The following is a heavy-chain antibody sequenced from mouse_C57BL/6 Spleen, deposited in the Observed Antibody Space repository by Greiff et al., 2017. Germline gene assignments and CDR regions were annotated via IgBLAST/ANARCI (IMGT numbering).Heavy chain of an antibody. D-gene: IGHD1-1*01. Sequence: LQQSGAELMKPGASVKLSCKATGYTFTGYWIEWVKQRPGHGLEWIGEILPGSGSTNYNEKFKGKATFTADPSSNTAYMQLSSLTTEDSAIYYCVLTGGSRGAYWGQGTLVTVSA. CDR2: ILPGSGST. J-gene: IGHJ3*01. CDR3: VLTGGSRGAY. CDR1: GYTFTGYW. V-gene: IGHV1-9*01.